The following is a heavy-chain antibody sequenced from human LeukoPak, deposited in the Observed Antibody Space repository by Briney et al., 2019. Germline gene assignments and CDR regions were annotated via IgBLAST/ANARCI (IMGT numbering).Heavy chain of an antibody. CDR1: GFTFSSYG. V-gene: IGHV3-30*18. CDR2: ISYDRSNK. CDR3: AKDTGVISPDFDY. Sequence: GGSLRLSCAASGFTFSSYGMHWVRQAPGKGLEWVAVISYDRSNKYYADSVKGRFTISRDNSKNTLYLQMNSLRAEDTAVYYCAKDTGVISPDFDYWGQGTLVTVSS. J-gene: IGHJ4*02. D-gene: IGHD3-10*01.